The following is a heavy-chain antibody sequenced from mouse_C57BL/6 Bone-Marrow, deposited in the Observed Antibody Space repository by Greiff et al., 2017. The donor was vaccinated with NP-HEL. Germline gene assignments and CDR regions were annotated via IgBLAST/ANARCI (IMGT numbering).Heavy chain of an antibody. CDR1: GYSITSGYY. CDR3: ARSMVSTDWFAY. J-gene: IGHJ3*01. D-gene: IGHD2-3*01. CDR2: ISYDGSN. Sequence: EVQLVESGPGLVKPSQSLSLTCSVTGYSITSGYYWNWIRQFPGNKLEWMGYISYDGSNNYNPSLKNRISITRDTSKNQFFLKLNSVTTEDTATYYCARSMVSTDWFAYWGQGTLVTVSA. V-gene: IGHV3-6*01.